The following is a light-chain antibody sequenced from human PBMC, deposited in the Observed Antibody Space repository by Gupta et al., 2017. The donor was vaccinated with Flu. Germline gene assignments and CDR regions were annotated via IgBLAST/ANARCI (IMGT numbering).Light chain of an antibody. CDR2: DVS. V-gene: IGLV2-23*02. CDR3: CSYAGDNTVL. Sequence: SITISGTGTNSDVGKYDLVSCYQQQQGKDPKLIIYDVSNWPSNIPTRCSGSKSGSTASPTISGLEAADEADYYCCSYAGDNTVLFGGGTSLTVL. CDR1: NSDVGKYDL. J-gene: IGLJ3*02.